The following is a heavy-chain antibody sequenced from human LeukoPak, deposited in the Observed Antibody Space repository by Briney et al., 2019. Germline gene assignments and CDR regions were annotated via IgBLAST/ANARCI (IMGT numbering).Heavy chain of an antibody. CDR2: IYYSGST. V-gene: IGHV4-59*01. D-gene: IGHD6-19*01. CDR1: GGSISSYY. CDR3: ARDVGSGWYGDYYFDY. Sequence: SETLSLTCTVSGGSISSYYWSWIRQPPGKGLEWIGYIYYSGSTNYNPSLKSRVTISVDTSKNQFSLKLSSVTAADTAVYYCARDVGSGWYGDYYFDYWGQGTLVTVSS. J-gene: IGHJ4*02.